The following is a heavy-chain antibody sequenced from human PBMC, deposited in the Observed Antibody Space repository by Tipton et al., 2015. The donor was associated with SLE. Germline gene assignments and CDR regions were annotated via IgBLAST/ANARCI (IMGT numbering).Heavy chain of an antibody. D-gene: IGHD6-13*01. CDR1: GGSISSSRYY. J-gene: IGHJ4*02. Sequence: TLSLTCTVSGGSISSSRYYWGWIRQPPGKGLEWIGSIYYSGSTYYNPSLKSRVTISVDTSKNQFSLKLSSVTAADTAVYYCARLVSGSSSWLRFDYWGQGTLVTVAS. V-gene: IGHV4-39*07. CDR2: IYYSGST. CDR3: ARLVSGSSSWLRFDY.